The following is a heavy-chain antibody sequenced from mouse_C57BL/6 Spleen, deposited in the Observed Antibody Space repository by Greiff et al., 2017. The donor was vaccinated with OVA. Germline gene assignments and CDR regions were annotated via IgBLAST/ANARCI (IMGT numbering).Heavy chain of an antibody. Sequence: VKLMESGPELVKPGASVKISCKASGYAFSSSWMNWVKQRPGKGLEWIGRIYPGDGDTNYNGKFKGKATLTADKSSSTAYMQLSSLTSEDSAVYFCARDRGNSAWFAYWGQGTLVTVSA. D-gene: IGHD2-1*01. J-gene: IGHJ3*01. CDR2: IYPGDGDT. CDR3: ARDRGNSAWFAY. CDR1: GYAFSSSW. V-gene: IGHV1-82*01.